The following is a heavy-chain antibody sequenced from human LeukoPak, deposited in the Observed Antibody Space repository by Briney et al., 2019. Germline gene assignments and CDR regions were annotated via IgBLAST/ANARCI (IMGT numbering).Heavy chain of an antibody. J-gene: IGHJ5*01. CDR3: ARGPVALPNDRLSLFFDS. D-gene: IGHD2-8*01. Sequence: SETLSLTCAVYGASFNTYYWTWIRQSPDKGLEWIGEVKHDGDTNVNPSLRSRVVMSVDASKNQFSLKMTSVTAADTAIYFCARGPVALPNDRLSLFFDSWGQGTLVTVSS. CDR1: GASFNTYY. V-gene: IGHV4-34*01. CDR2: VKHDGDT.